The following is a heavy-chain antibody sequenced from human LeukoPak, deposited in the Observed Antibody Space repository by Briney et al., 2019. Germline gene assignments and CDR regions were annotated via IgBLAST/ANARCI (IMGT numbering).Heavy chain of an antibody. CDR3: ATQLSTIFGVVKEAYYYYMDV. D-gene: IGHD3-3*01. CDR2: INAGNGNT. V-gene: IGHV1-3*01. Sequence: ASVKVSCKASGYTFTSYAMHWVRQAPGQRLEWMGWINAGNGNTKYSQKFQGRVTITRDTSASTAYMELSSLRSEDTAVYYCATQLSTIFGVVKEAYYYYMDVWGKGTTVTVSS. CDR1: GYTFTSYA. J-gene: IGHJ6*03.